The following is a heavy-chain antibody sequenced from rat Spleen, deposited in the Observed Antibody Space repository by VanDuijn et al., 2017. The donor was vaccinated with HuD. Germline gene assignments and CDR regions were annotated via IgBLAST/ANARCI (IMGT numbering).Heavy chain of an antibody. D-gene: IGHD1-2*01. V-gene: IGHV5S23*01. CDR2: ISTGGAST. Sequence: EVQLVDSGGGLVQPGASLKLSCAASGFIFSSFGMAWVRQAPTKGLEWVAYISTGGASTYYRDSVQGRFTISRDNAKSTLYLQMDSLRSEDTATDYCARHSSTYYVMDAWGQGTSVTVSS. CDR3: ARHSSTYYVMDA. J-gene: IGHJ4*01. CDR1: GFIFSSFG.